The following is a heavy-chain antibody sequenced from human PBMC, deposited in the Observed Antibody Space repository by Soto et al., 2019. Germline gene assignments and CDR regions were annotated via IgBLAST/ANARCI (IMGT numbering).Heavy chain of an antibody. J-gene: IGHJ6*02. CDR2: IYYSGST. Sequence: ASETLSLTCTVSGGSISSYYWSWIRQPPGKGLEWIGYIYYSGSTNYNPSLKSRVTISVDTSKNQFSLKLSSVTAADTAVYYCARDRNRGDDYSSFYYYYGMDVWGQGTTVTVSS. CDR3: ARDRNRGDDYSSFYYYYGMDV. CDR1: GGSISSYY. D-gene: IGHD3-10*01. V-gene: IGHV4-59*01.